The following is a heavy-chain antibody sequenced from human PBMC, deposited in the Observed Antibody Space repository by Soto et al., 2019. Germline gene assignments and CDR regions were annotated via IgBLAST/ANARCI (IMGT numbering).Heavy chain of an antibody. J-gene: IGHJ4*02. CDR1: GYTFTTYY. CDR3: ARALADFDY. Sequence: QVRLVQSGTEMRKPGASVKVSCKASGYTFTTYYIHWVRQAPGQGLEWMGIINPKGGATTYAQKCQGKTTPNAHTSTRMVYMELSSPGSADTAMYFCARALADFDYWGPGTLVTVSS. V-gene: IGHV1-46*01. D-gene: IGHD6-13*01. CDR2: INPKGGAT.